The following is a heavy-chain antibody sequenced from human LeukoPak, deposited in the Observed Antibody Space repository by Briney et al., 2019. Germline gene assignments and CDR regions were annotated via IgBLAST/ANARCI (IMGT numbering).Heavy chain of an antibody. CDR1: GGSFSGYY. J-gene: IGHJ4*02. D-gene: IGHD6-13*01. Sequence: PSETLSLTCAVYGGSFSGYYWSWIRQPPGEGLEWIGEINHSGSTNYNPSLKSRVTISVDTSKNQFSLKLSSVTAADTAVYYCARGGGAYSSPWVGWGQGTLVTVSS. V-gene: IGHV4-34*01. CDR2: INHSGST. CDR3: ARGGGAYSSPWVG.